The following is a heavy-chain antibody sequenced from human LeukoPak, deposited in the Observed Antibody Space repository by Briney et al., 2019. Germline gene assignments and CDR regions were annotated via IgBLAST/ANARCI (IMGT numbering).Heavy chain of an antibody. D-gene: IGHD3-22*01. V-gene: IGHV4-30-4*01. CDR2: FYYSGST. CDR1: GGSISSGDYY. CDR3: ARESSYYDSSAYYLGYGTQSYFDY. Sequence: SQTLSLTCTVSGGSISSGDYYWSWIRQPPGKGLEWIGYFYYSGSTYYNPPLKSRVTISVDTSKNQFFLKLSSVTAADTAVYYCARESSYYDSSAYYLGYGTQSYFDYWGQGALVTVSS. J-gene: IGHJ4*02.